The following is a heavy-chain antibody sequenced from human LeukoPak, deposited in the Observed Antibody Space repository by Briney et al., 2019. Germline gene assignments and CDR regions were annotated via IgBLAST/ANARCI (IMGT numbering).Heavy chain of an antibody. J-gene: IGHJ5*02. CDR1: GFTFSNAW. V-gene: IGHV3-15*01. D-gene: IGHD3-22*01. CDR3: TSLVVVIRNWFDP. Sequence: TGGSLRLSCSASGFTFSNAWLSWVRQAPGKGLERVGRIKSNTDGGTTAYAAPVKGRFTISRDDSKNTLYLQMNSLKTEDTAVYYCTSLVVVIRNWFDPWGQGTLVTVSS. CDR2: IKSNTDGGTT.